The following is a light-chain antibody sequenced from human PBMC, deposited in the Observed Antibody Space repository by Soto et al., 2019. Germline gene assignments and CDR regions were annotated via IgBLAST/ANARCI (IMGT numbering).Light chain of an antibody. Sequence: DIVLTQSPGTLSLSPGERATLYCRASQSVSSTYLAWYQQKPGQAPRLLIFGASSRATGIPDRFSGSGSGTDFTLSISSLEPGDFAVYYCHQFYNSPSMFGQGTKVEIK. CDR3: HQFYNSPSM. J-gene: IGKJ1*01. CDR1: QSVSSTY. CDR2: GAS. V-gene: IGKV3-20*01.